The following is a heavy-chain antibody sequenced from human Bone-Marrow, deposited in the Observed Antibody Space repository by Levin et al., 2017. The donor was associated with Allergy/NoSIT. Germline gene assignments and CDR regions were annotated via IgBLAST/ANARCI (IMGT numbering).Heavy chain of an antibody. J-gene: IGHJ6*02. Sequence: AGGSLRLSCAASGFTFSDYYMSWIRQAPGKGLEWVSYISSSGSTIYYADSVKGRFTISRDNAKNSLYLQMNSLRAEDTAVYYCAGGCRAYDYGMDVWGQGTTVTVSS. CDR2: ISSSGSTI. CDR1: GFTFSDYY. V-gene: IGHV3-11*01. CDR3: AGGCRAYDYGMDV. D-gene: IGHD5-24*01.